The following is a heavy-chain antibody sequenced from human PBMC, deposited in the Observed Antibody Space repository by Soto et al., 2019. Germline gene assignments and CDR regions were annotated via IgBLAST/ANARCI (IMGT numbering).Heavy chain of an antibody. V-gene: IGHV3-23*01. CDR2: ISGSVSYT. J-gene: IGHJ6*02. D-gene: IGHD3-10*02. Sequence: LRLSCAASGFTFSNYAMSWVRQAPGKGLEWVSIISGSVSYTYYADSVKGRFTISRDNSRNTLYLQMKSLRAEDTARYYCAKDKFSDRRRRRCSHFYYYGLDVWGPGTTVTVSS. CDR1: GFTFSNYA. CDR3: AKDKFSDRRRRRCSHFYYYGLDV.